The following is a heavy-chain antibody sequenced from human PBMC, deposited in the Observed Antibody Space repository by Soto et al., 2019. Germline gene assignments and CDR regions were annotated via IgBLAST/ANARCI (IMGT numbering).Heavy chain of an antibody. D-gene: IGHD1-1*01. V-gene: IGHV4-30-2*01. J-gene: IGHJ4*02. CDR2: IYHSGST. Sequence: QLQLQESGSGLVKPSQTLSLTCAVSGGSISSGGYSWSWIRQPPGKGLEWIGYIYHSGSTYYNPSLKSRVTISVDRSKNRFSLKLSSVTAADTAVYYCARETGTTEGVFDYWGQGTLVTVSS. CDR3: ARETGTTEGVFDY. CDR1: GGSISSGGYS.